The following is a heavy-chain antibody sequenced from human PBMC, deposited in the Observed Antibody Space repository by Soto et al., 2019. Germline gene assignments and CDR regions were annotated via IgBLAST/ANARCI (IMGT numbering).Heavy chain of an antibody. D-gene: IGHD2-15*01. Sequence: GSLRLSCAASGFTFSSYAMSWVRQAPGKGLEWVSAISGSGGSTYYADSVKGRFTISRDNSKNTLYLQMNSLRAEDTAVYYCAKVSGELGYCSGGSCGDAFDIWGQGTMVTVSS. CDR3: AKVSGELGYCSGGSCGDAFDI. CDR2: ISGSGGST. V-gene: IGHV3-23*01. CDR1: GFTFSSYA. J-gene: IGHJ3*02.